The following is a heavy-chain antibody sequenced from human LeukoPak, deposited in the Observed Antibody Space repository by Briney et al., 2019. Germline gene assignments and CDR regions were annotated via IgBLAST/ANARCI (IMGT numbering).Heavy chain of an antibody. Sequence: GGSLRLSCAASGFTFSSYSMNWVRQAPAKGLEGVSSISSSSSYIYYADSVKGRFTISRDNAKNSLYLQMNSLRAEDTAVYYCASRDGSSTSGFDPWGQGTLVTVSS. V-gene: IGHV3-21*01. D-gene: IGHD1-26*01. CDR3: ASRDGSSTSGFDP. J-gene: IGHJ5*02. CDR1: GFTFSSYS. CDR2: ISSSSSYI.